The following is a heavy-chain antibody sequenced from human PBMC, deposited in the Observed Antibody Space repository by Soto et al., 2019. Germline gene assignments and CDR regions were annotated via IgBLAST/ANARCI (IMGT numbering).Heavy chain of an antibody. Sequence: GGSLRLSCAASGFTFSSYSMNWVRQAPGKGLEWVSYISSSSSTIYYADSVKGRFTISRDNAKNSLYLQMNSLRAEDTAVYYCAREIWGEWFGELLVPPHWYFDLWGRGTLVTVSS. J-gene: IGHJ2*01. V-gene: IGHV3-48*01. CDR2: ISSSSSTI. D-gene: IGHD3-10*01. CDR3: AREIWGEWFGELLVPPHWYFDL. CDR1: GFTFSSYS.